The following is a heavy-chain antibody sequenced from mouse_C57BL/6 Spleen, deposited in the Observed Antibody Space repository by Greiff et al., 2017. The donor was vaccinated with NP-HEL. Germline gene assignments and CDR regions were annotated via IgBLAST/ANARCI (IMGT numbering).Heavy chain of an antibody. CDR2: SRNKANDYTT. Sequence: EVQRVESGGGLVQSGRSLRLSCATSGFTFSDFYMEWVRQAPGKGLEWIAASRNKANDYTTEYSASVKGRFIVSRDTSQSILYLQMNALRAEDTAIYYCARDAWRGSAMDYWGQGTSVTVSS. CDR1: GFTFSDFY. J-gene: IGHJ4*01. CDR3: ARDAWRGSAMDY. V-gene: IGHV7-1*01.